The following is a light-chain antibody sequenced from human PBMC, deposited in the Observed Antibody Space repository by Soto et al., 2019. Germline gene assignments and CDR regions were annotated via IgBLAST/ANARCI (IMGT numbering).Light chain of an antibody. Sequence: ALTQPPSASGSPGQSVAISCTGTSSDVGGYNYVSWYQQHPGKAPKLMIYEVNKRPSGVPDRFSGSKSGNTASLTVSGLQAEDEADYYCTSYAGSSNVFGTGTKVTVL. V-gene: IGLV2-8*01. CDR2: EVN. CDR3: TSYAGSSNV. CDR1: SSDVGGYNY. J-gene: IGLJ1*01.